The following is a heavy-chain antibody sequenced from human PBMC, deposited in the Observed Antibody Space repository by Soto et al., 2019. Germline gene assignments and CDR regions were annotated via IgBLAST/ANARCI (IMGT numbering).Heavy chain of an antibody. CDR3: ARASPLSYYYDSSGYYLG. CDR2: IVVGSGNT. J-gene: IGHJ4*02. D-gene: IGHD3-22*01. Sequence: SVKVSCKASGFTFTSSAVQWVRQARGQRLEWIGWIVVGSGNTNYAQKFQERVTITRDMSTSTAYMELSSLRSEDTAVYYCARASPLSYYYDSSGYYLGWGQGTLVTVSS. CDR1: GFTFTSSA. V-gene: IGHV1-58*01.